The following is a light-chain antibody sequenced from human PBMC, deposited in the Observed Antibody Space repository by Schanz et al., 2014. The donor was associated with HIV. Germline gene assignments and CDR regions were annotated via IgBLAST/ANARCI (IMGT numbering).Light chain of an antibody. CDR3: QQRYSGWT. CDR2: GAF. V-gene: IGKV3D-20*02. CDR1: QSVSAGY. Sequence: IVLTQSPGTLSLSPGERATLSCRASQSVSAGYLPWYPPKPGQAPRHLSYGAFTRATGIPDRFSGSGSGTDFTLTISSLEPDDFAVYYCQQRYSGWTFGQGTKVEIK. J-gene: IGKJ1*01.